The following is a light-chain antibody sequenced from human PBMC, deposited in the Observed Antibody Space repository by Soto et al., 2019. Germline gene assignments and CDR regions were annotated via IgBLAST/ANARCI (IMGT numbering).Light chain of an antibody. Sequence: EIVLTQSPATLSLSPGERATLSCRASQSVSSYLAWYQQKPGQAPRLLIYDASNRGTGIPARFSGSGSGTDFTLTISSLEPAEFAVYYCQQRSNWPQLTFGGGTKVEIK. CDR3: QQRSNWPQLT. V-gene: IGKV3-11*01. CDR1: QSVSSY. CDR2: DAS. J-gene: IGKJ4*01.